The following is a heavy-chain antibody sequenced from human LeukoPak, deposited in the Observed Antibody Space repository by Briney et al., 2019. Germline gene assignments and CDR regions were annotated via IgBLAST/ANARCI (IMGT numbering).Heavy chain of an antibody. Sequence: PGGSLRLSCNASDFTDFAFSSHTMNWVRLSPGKGLEWVSSISGTSAYIHYGRSVRGRFTISRDNAKNTLYLLMNGLTVEDTGIYYCAKGPGYMDVWGLGATVTVSS. V-gene: IGHV3-21*01. CDR3: AKGPGYMDV. CDR2: ISGTSAYI. CDR1: DFTDFAFSSHT. J-gene: IGHJ6*03.